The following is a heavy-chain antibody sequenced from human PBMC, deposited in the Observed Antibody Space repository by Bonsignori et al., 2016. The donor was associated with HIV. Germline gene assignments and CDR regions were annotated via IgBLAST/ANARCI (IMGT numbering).Heavy chain of an antibody. V-gene: IGHV5-51*01. CDR3: ARTGRNTIYGMVIRPKRNDAFDI. CDR1: GYSFTSHW. CDR2: IYPGDSDT. D-gene: IGHD3-3*01. J-gene: IGHJ3*02. Sequence: GESLKISCKASGYSFTSHWIGWVRQMPGKGLEWMGIIYPGDSDTTYSPSFQGQVTISADSSISTAYLQWSSLKASDTAMYYCARTGRNTIYGMVIRPKRNDAFDIWGQGTMVTVSS.